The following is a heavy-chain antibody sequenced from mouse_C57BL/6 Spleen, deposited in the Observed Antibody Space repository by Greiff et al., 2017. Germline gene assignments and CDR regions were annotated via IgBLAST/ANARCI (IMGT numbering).Heavy chain of an antibody. CDR1: GYTFTSYW. J-gene: IGHJ2*01. CDR3: ARPVYDGYLFDY. D-gene: IGHD2-3*01. CDR2: IDPSDSYT. V-gene: IGHV1-50*01. Sequence: QVQLQQPGAELVKPGASVKLSCKASGYTFTSYWMQWVKQRPGQGLEWIGEIDPSDSYTNYNQKFKGKATLTVDTSSSTAYMQLSSLTSEDSAVHYCARPVYDGYLFDYWGQGTTLTVSS.